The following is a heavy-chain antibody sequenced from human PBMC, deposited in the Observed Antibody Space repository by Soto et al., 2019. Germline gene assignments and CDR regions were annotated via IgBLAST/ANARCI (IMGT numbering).Heavy chain of an antibody. CDR2: ISGSGSTI. CDR3: AKSPGQNGYYSFDS. Sequence: EVQLLESGGGLLQPGGSLRLSCAASGFMLNNYAMNWVRQAPGKGLEWVSSISGSGSTINYADSVRGRFTISRATSKSTLYLQMATLRAEDTAVYYCAKSPGQNGYYSFDSCGQGTLVTVSS. D-gene: IGHD3-3*01. J-gene: IGHJ4*02. V-gene: IGHV3-23*01. CDR1: GFMLNNYA.